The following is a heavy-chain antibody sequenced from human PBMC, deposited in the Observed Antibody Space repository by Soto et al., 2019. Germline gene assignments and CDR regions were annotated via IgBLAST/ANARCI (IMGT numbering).Heavy chain of an antibody. Sequence: TSETLSLTCTVSGGSISSYYWSWIRQPPGKGLEWIGYIYYSGSTNYNPSLKSRVTISVDTSKNQFSLKLSSVTAADTAAYYCARDWGANGGEYYYYGMDVWGQGTTVTVSS. V-gene: IGHV4-59*01. CDR1: GGSISSYY. CDR2: IYYSGST. CDR3: ARDWGANGGEYYYYGMDV. J-gene: IGHJ6*02. D-gene: IGHD2-8*01.